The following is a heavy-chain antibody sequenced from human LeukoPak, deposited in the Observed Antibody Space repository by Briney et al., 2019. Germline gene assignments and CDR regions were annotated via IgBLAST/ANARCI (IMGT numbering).Heavy chain of an antibody. J-gene: IGHJ4*02. CDR2: IRQDGDTK. Sequence: PGGSLRLSCAASGFPFNAYWMTWVRQAPGKGLEWVANIRQDGDTKYYVDSMKGRFTISRDNAMNSLYLQMNSLRAEDTAIYYCARSFPYGTTWYGRSDFWGQGTLVTVSS. CDR3: ARSFPYGTTWYGRSDF. D-gene: IGHD6-13*01. CDR1: GFPFNAYW. V-gene: IGHV3-7*03.